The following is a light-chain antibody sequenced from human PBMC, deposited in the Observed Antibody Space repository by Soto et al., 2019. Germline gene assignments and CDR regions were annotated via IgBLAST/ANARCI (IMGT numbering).Light chain of an antibody. J-gene: IGKJ5*01. CDR2: AAS. CDR3: HQTYSLPPDIT. CDR1: HNIDTY. V-gene: IGKV1-39*01. Sequence: IQMTQSPSSLSASVGDRVTITCRASHNIDTYWNWYQQKPGKAPILLIYAASSLHSGVPSRFSGSGSGTDFTLTISSLQPEDFATYYCHQTYSLPPDITFGQGTRLDIK.